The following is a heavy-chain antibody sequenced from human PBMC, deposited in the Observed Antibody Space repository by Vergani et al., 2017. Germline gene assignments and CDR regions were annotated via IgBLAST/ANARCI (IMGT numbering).Heavy chain of an antibody. CDR2: ISPDGSAT. Sequence: EVKLVESGGGLVQPGGSLRLSCAASGFSLSRFWMSWVRQAPEKGLEWVAHISPDGSATSYVDSVKGRCTISRDNTKNSLSLQMSGLRVEDTAFYYCVRLPRCPGNFDLWGRGTLITVSS. CDR1: GFSLSRFW. D-gene: IGHD2-2*01. CDR3: VRLPRCPGNFDL. V-gene: IGHV3-7*01. J-gene: IGHJ2*01.